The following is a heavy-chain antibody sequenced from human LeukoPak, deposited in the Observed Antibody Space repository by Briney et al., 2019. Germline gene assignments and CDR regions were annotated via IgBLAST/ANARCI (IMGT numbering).Heavy chain of an antibody. CDR2: IIPIFGTA. J-gene: IGHJ4*02. V-gene: IGHV1-69*06. CDR1: GFTFSSHG. D-gene: IGHD2-21*01. CDR3: ARLLSGAINFDY. Sequence: TGGSLRLSCAASGFTFSSHGMSWVRQAPGQGLEWMGGIIPIFGTANYAQKFQGRVTITADKSTSTAYMELSSLRSDDTAIYYCARLLSGAINFDYWGQGTLVTVSS.